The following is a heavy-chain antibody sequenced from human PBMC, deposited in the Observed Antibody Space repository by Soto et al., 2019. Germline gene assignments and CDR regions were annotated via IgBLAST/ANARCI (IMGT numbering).Heavy chain of an antibody. CDR3: AVRGVDTAMVLYDY. CDR1: GYTFTSYG. D-gene: IGHD5-18*01. V-gene: IGHV1-18*01. CDR2: ISAYNGNT. J-gene: IGHJ4*02. Sequence: GASVKVSCKVSGYTFTSYGISWVRQAPGQGLEWMGWISAYNGNTNYAQKLQGRVTMTTDTSTSTAYMELRSLRSDDTAVYYCAVRGVDTAMVLYDYWGQGTLVTVSS.